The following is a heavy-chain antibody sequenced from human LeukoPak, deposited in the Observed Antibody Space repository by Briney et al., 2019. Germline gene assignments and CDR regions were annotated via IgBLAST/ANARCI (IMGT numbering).Heavy chain of an antibody. CDR1: GGSISSGGYY. Sequence: SETLSLTCTVSGGSISSGGYYWSWIRQHPGKGLEWIGYIYYSGSTYYNPSLKSRVTISVDTSKNQFSLKLSSVTAADTAVYYCARVLRDRHSSSWYWVDYWGQGTLVTVSS. CDR3: ARVLRDRHSSSWYWVDY. J-gene: IGHJ4*02. D-gene: IGHD6-13*01. CDR2: IYYSGST. V-gene: IGHV4-31*03.